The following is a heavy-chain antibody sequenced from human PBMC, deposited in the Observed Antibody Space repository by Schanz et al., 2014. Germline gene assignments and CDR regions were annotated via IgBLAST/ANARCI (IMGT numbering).Heavy chain of an antibody. D-gene: IGHD5-18*01. Sequence: VHLVESGGGVVQPGRSLRLSCAASGFTFSSYPMHWVRQAPGKGLEWVGRIKTKTDGGTTDYAAPVKGRFTISRDDSTNTLYLQMNSLKTEDTAVYYCTTGGRRGYSHYFYGMDVWGQGTTVTVSS. V-gene: IGHV3-15*01. CDR3: TTGGRRGYSHYFYGMDV. CDR1: GFTFSSYP. CDR2: IKTKTDGGTT. J-gene: IGHJ6*02.